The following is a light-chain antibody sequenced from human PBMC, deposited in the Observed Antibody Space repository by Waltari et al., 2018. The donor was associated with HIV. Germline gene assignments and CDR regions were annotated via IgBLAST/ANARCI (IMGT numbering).Light chain of an antibody. CDR1: QSIGNS. Sequence: DIQMTQLPSSVSASVGDRVTITCRASQSIGNSLAWYQQKPGKAPTLLIYATSRLESGVPSRFSGSGSETDFTLTISSLQPEDYATYHCQQANSFPYTFGQGTKVDIE. CDR2: ATS. J-gene: IGKJ2*01. V-gene: IGKV1-12*01. CDR3: QQANSFPYT.